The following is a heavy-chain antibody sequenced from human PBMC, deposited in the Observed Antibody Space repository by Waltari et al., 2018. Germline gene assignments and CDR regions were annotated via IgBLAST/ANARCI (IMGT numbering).Heavy chain of an antibody. V-gene: IGHV1-2*02. Sequence: GWMGWINTNSGGTNYAQKFQGRVTMTRDTSISTAYMELTRLRSDDTAVYYCARDRGSGWYEIDYWGQGTLVTVSS. D-gene: IGHD6-19*01. CDR3: ARDRGSGWYEIDY. J-gene: IGHJ4*02. CDR2: INTNSGGT.